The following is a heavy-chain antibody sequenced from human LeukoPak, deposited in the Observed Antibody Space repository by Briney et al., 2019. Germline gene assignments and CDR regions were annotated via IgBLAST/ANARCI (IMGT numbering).Heavy chain of an antibody. CDR1: GYTFTDYY. J-gene: IGHJ4*02. Sequence: ASVKVSSKAAGYTFTDYYMHCVRHAPGQGLEWMGWINPNSGGTNYAQKFQGRVTMTRDTSISTAYMELSRLRSDDTAVYYCARRNYYDSSYFDYWGQGTLVTVSS. CDR2: INPNSGGT. CDR3: ARRNYYDSSYFDY. V-gene: IGHV1-2*02. D-gene: IGHD3-22*01.